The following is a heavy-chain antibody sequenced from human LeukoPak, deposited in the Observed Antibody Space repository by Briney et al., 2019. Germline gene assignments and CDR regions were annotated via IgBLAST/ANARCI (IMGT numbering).Heavy chain of an antibody. D-gene: IGHD2-2*01. J-gene: IGHJ5*02. CDR3: ARDSLYRNIVVVPAAPRNWFDP. CDR2: IYYSGST. Sequence: SETLSLTCTVSGGSISSSSYYWGWIRQPPGKGLEWIGSIYYSGSTYYNPSLKSRVTISVDTSKNQFSLKLSSVTAADTAVYYCARDSLYRNIVVVPAAPRNWFDPWGQGTLVTVSS. CDR1: GGSISSSSYY. V-gene: IGHV4-39*07.